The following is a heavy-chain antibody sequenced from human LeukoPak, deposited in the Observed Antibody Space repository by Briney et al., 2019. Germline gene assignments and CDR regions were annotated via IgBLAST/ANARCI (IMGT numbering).Heavy chain of an antibody. D-gene: IGHD2-15*01. CDR1: GYTFTSYY. CDR2: INPSGGST. CDR3: ARDSGGDYYYYYGMDV. J-gene: IGHJ6*04. V-gene: IGHV1-46*01. Sequence: ASVKASCKASGYTFTSYYMHWVRQAPGQGLEWMGIINPSGGSTSYAQKFQGRVTMTRDTSTSTVYMELSSLRSEDTAVYYCARDSGGDYYYYYGMDVWGKGTTVTVSS.